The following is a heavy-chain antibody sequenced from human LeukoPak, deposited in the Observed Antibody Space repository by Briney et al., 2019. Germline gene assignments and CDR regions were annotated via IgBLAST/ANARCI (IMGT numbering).Heavy chain of an antibody. V-gene: IGHV3-48*02. Sequence: PGGSLRLSCAASGFTFSTYSMNWVRQAPGKGLEWVSYISTSSSSIYYADSVKGRFTISRDNAKNSLYLQMNSLRDEDTAVYYCARVGYDGSGYRPALYYFDYWGQGTLVTVSS. CDR2: ISTSSSSI. J-gene: IGHJ4*02. CDR1: GFTFSTYS. CDR3: ARVGYDGSGYRPALYYFDY. D-gene: IGHD3-22*01.